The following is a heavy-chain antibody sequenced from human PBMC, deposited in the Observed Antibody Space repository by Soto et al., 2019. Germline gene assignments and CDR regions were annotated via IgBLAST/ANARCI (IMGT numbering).Heavy chain of an antibody. D-gene: IGHD3-3*01. Sequence: QPGGSLRLSCAASGFSFRNYAMHWVRQAPGKGLEWVATISNDGSHAYYADSVKGRFTISRDNSKNTQYLQMSSLSAKDAAVYYCAKDYDFSWEPTFDFQYWGQRTLVTVSS. CDR3: AKDYDFSWEPTFDFQY. CDR2: ISNDGSHA. CDR1: GFSFRNYA. V-gene: IGHV3-30*18. J-gene: IGHJ4*02.